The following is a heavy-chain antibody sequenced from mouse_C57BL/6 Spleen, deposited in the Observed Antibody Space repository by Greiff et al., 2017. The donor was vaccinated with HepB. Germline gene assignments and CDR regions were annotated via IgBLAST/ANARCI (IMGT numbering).Heavy chain of an antibody. CDR3: ARHEGVYYGSSDYAMDY. D-gene: IGHD1-1*01. CDR2: FYPGSGSI. J-gene: IGHJ4*01. Sequence: VQLVESGAELVKPGASVKLSCKASGYTFTEYTIHWVKQRSGQGLEWIGWFYPGSGSIKYNEKFKDKATLTADKSSSTVYMELSRLTSEDSAVYFCARHEGVYYGSSDYAMDYWGQGTSVTVSS. V-gene: IGHV1-62-2*01. CDR1: GYTFTEYT.